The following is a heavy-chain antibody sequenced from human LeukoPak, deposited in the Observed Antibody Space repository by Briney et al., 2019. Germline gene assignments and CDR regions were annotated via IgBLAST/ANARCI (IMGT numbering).Heavy chain of an antibody. CDR2: ISGSGGST. Sequence: GGSLRLSCAASGFTFSSYSMTWVRQAPGKVLEWVSAISGSGGSTYYADSVKGRFTISRDNSKNTLYVQMNSLRAEDTAVYYCAKDRDSSSWYPGDGFDIWGQGTMVTVSS. V-gene: IGHV3-23*01. CDR3: AKDRDSSSWYPGDGFDI. CDR1: GFTFSSYS. J-gene: IGHJ3*02. D-gene: IGHD6-13*01.